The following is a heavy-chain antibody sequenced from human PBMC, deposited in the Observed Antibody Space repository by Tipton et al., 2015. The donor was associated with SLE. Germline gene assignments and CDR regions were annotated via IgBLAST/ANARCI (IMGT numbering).Heavy chain of an antibody. D-gene: IGHD3-22*01. Sequence: TLSLTCTVSGGSISSSSYSWGWIRQPPGKGLEWIGNIYYTGRNYYNPSLESRVTISVDTSKNQFSLKLRSVTAADTAVYYCAGLLGSSGYLFDYWGQGTLVTVSS. CDR3: AGLLGSSGYLFDY. CDR2: IYYTGRN. J-gene: IGHJ4*02. CDR1: GGSISSSSYS. V-gene: IGHV4-39*01.